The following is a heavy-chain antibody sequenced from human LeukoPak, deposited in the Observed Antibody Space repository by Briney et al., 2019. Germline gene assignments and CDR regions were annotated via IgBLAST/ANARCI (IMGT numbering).Heavy chain of an antibody. CDR3: ARASPERYGDLDI. J-gene: IGHJ3*02. CDR1: GFSFSSYW. D-gene: IGHD4-17*01. CDR2: IKTDGRST. Sequence: PGGSLRLSCAASGFSFSSYWMHWVRQAPGKGLVWVSRIKTDGRSTSYAESVKGRFTISRDNAKNTLYLQMNSLRAEDTAVYYCARASPERYGDLDIWGQGTVVTVSS. V-gene: IGHV3-74*01.